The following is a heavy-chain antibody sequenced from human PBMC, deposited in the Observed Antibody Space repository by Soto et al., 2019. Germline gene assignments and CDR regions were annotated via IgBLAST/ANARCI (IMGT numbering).Heavy chain of an antibody. CDR2: ISSDGVYT. CDR3: VKITITGTSSGY. V-gene: IGHV3-64D*06. CDR1: GFTFSSYA. J-gene: IGHJ4*02. Sequence: GGSLRLSCSASGFTFSSYAMHWVRQAPGKGLQYISAISSDGVYTYYADSVKGRFTISRDNSKNTLYLQMGSLRAEDTAVYYCVKITITGTSSGYWGQGTLVTVSS. D-gene: IGHD1-20*01.